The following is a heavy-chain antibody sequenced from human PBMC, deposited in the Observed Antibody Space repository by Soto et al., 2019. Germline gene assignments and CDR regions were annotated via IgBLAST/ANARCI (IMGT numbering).Heavy chain of an antibody. CDR2: VHHSWGS. CDR1: GGSISSYY. CDR3: ARQGFGPLHGLVDV. V-gene: IGHV4-59*08. J-gene: IGHJ6*02. D-gene: IGHD3-10*01. Sequence: QVQLQESGPGLVKPSETMSLSCTVSGGSISSYYWSWFRQSPGKRMEWIGYVHHSWGSSYNPSLRSRVAISLDTSKSQFSLKVTSVTATGTAGYYCARQGFGPLHGLVDVWGQGTTVTVSS.